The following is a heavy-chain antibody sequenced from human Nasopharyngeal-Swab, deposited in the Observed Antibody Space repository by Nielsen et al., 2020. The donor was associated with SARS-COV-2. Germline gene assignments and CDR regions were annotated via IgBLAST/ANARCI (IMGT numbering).Heavy chain of an antibody. D-gene: IGHD6-13*01. Sequence: WVRQAPGQGLEWMGWINTNTGHPTYAQGFTGRFVFSLDTSVSTAYLQISSLKAEDTAVYNCARAGRGSSSWYVMDYYYGMAVWGQGTTVTVSS. CDR2: INTNTGHP. V-gene: IGHV7-4-1*02. CDR3: ARAGRGSSSWYVMDYYYGMAV. J-gene: IGHJ6*02.